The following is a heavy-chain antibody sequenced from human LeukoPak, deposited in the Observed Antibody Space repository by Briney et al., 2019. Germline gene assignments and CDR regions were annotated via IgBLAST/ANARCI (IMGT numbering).Heavy chain of an antibody. Sequence: PSETLSLTCAVYGGSFSGYYWSSIRQPPGKGLEWIGEINHSGSTNYNPSLKSRVTISVDTSKNQFSLKLSSVTAADTAVYYCARRPLTYYYDSSGYYNYFDYWGQGTLVTVSS. CDR3: ARRPLTYYYDSSGYYNYFDY. V-gene: IGHV4-34*01. CDR1: GGSFSGYY. D-gene: IGHD3-22*01. CDR2: INHSGST. J-gene: IGHJ4*02.